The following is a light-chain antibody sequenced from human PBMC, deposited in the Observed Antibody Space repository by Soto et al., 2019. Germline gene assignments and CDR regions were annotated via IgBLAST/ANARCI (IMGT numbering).Light chain of an antibody. Sequence: IQLTQSPSSLSASIGDRVTIACRASQGISRYLAWYQHKPGKAPQLLIYSASTLQSGVPSRFSGSGSGTDFTLTISSLQPEDFVTYYCQQSYSTPYSFGQGTKLDIK. CDR1: QGISRY. CDR3: QQSYSTPYS. CDR2: SAS. J-gene: IGKJ2*03. V-gene: IGKV1-9*01.